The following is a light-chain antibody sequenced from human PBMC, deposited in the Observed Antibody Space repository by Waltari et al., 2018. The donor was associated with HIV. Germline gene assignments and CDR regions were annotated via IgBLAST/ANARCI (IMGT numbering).Light chain of an antibody. V-gene: IGLV2-18*01. J-gene: IGLJ2*01. CDR2: EVN. Sequence: QSALTQPPSVSGSPGQSVSISCTGSSSDVGSYNRVSWYQQPPGTAPKRIIYEVNNRPSGVPDRFSGSQSGNTASLTISGLQAEDEADYYCSLYTGTTNVLFGGGTKLTVL. CDR3: SLYTGTTNVL. CDR1: SSDVGSYNR.